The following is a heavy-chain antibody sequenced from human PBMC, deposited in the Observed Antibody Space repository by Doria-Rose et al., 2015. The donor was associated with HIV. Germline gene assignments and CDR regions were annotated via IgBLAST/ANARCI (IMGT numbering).Heavy chain of an antibody. D-gene: IGHD6-13*01. CDR3: ARIKSSRWYHKYYFDF. CDR2: IFSDYER. J-gene: IGHJ4*02. CDR1: GVSLSSPGMG. V-gene: IGHV2-26*01. Sequence: QITLKEPGPVLVKPTETLTLTCTVSGVSLSSPGMGVSWIRQPPGKALEWLANIFSDYERSYKTSLKSRLTSSRGTSKSQVVLTMTDMDPVDTATYYCARIKSSRWYHKYYFDFWGQGTLVIVSA.